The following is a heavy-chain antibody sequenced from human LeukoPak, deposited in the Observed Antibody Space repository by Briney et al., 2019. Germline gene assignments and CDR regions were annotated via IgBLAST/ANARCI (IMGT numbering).Heavy chain of an antibody. J-gene: IGHJ3*02. Sequence: GGSLRFSCAASGFTFSSYWMSWVRQAPGKGLEWVTNIKQDGSEKYYVDSVKGRFAISRDNAKNSLYLQMNSLRAEDTAVYYCARDSGLHDAFDIWGQGTMVTVSS. V-gene: IGHV3-7*01. CDR1: GFTFSSYW. D-gene: IGHD4-11*01. CDR3: ARDSGLHDAFDI. CDR2: IKQDGSEK.